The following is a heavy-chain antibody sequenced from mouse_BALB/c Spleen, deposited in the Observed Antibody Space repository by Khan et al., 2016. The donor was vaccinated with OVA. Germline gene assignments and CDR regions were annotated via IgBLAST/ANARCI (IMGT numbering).Heavy chain of an antibody. CDR3: ERLAYYYNSDGFAY. CDR1: GFTFSTYG. J-gene: IGHJ3*01. V-gene: IGHV5-6*02. CDR2: ISSGGDYT. D-gene: IGHD1-1*02. Sequence: EVKLVESGGDLVKTGGSLKLSCAASGFTFSTYGMSWVRQTPGKRLEWVATISSGGDYTYYIDSVKGRFTISRDNAKNILYLQMTSLRSEATAMDDGERLAYYYNSDGFAYWGQGTLVTVSA.